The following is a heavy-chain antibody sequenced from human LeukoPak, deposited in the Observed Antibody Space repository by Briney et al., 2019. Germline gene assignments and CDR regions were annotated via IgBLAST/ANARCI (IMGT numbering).Heavy chain of an antibody. Sequence: SETLSHTCAVSGGSFSGYYWTWIRQPPGKGLEWIGEINHSGSANYNPSLKSRVTISLDTSKNQFSLKLSSVTAADTAVYYCASARGYCSGGSCYYYGMDVWGQGTTVTVSS. V-gene: IGHV4-34*01. CDR3: ASARGYCSGGSCYYYGMDV. J-gene: IGHJ6*02. CDR1: GGSFSGYY. D-gene: IGHD2-15*01. CDR2: INHSGSA.